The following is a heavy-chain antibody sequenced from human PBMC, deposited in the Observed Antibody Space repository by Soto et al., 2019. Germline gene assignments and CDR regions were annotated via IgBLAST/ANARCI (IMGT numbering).Heavy chain of an antibody. J-gene: IGHJ3*02. V-gene: IGHV3-23*01. CDR1: GFTFSSYA. Sequence: GGSLRLSCAASGFTFSSYAMSWVRQAPGKGLEWVSAISGSGGNTYYADSVKGRFTISRDNSKNTLYLQMNSLRAEDTAVYYCAKPSYYDSSGSPPDAFDIWGQGTMVTVSS. D-gene: IGHD3-22*01. CDR3: AKPSYYDSSGSPPDAFDI. CDR2: ISGSGGNT.